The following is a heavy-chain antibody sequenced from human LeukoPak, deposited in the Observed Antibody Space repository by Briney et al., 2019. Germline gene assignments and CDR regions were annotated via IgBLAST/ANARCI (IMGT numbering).Heavy chain of an antibody. CDR3: ARVAVEMASWLDP. V-gene: IGHV1-2*02. CDR2: IYPNSGGT. CDR1: GYIFTGYH. D-gene: IGHD5-24*01. J-gene: IGHJ5*02. Sequence: SVKVSCKASGYIFTGYHIHWVRQAPVHGVECMGWIYPNSGGTNYAEKFQGRVTMTRETSITTVYMELSRLTSDDTAVYYCARVAVEMASWLDPWGQGTLVTVSS.